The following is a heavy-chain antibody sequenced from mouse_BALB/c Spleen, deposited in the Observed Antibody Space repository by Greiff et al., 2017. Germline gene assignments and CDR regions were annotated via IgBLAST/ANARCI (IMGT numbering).Heavy chain of an antibody. CDR3: ARHGPQHYYGSSVPFYAMDY. Sequence: EVKVEESGGDLVKPGGSLKLSCAASGFTFSSYGMSWVRQTPDKRLEWVATISSGGSYTYYPDSVKGRFTISRDNAKNTLYLQMSSLKSEDTAMYYCARHGPQHYYGSSVPFYAMDYWGQGTSVTVSS. D-gene: IGHD1-1*01. J-gene: IGHJ4*01. V-gene: IGHV5-6*02. CDR2: ISSGGSYT. CDR1: GFTFSSYG.